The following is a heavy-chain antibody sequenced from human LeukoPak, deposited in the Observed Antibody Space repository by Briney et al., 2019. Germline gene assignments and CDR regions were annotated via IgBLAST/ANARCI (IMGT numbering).Heavy chain of an antibody. D-gene: IGHD2-2*01. CDR2: IYTSGST. J-gene: IGHJ6*02. V-gene: IGHV4-61*02. Sequence: SRTLSLTRTVSGGSISSGSYYWSWIRHPAGKGLEWIGRIYTSGSTNYNPSLKSRVTISVDTSKNQFSLKLSSVTAADTAVYYCARGGGSTPFDYYYGMDVWGQGTTVTVSS. CDR3: ARGGGSTPFDYYYGMDV. CDR1: GGSISSGSYY.